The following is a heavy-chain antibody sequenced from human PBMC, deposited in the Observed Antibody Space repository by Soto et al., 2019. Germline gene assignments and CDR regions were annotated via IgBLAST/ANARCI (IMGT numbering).Heavy chain of an antibody. CDR3: AGGFGSGHYDY. CDR1: GGSISSYY. Sequence: SETLSLTCTVSGGSISSYYWSWIRQPPGKGLEWVGDIYYSGSTNYNPSLKGRVAISVDKSKNQFSLKLTSVTAADTAVYYCAGGFGSGHYDYWGQGTQVTVSS. D-gene: IGHD3-10*01. CDR2: IYYSGST. J-gene: IGHJ4*02. V-gene: IGHV4-59*12.